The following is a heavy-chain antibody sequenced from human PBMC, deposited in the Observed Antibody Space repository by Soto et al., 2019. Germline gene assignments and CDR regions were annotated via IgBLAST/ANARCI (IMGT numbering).Heavy chain of an antibody. J-gene: IGHJ4*02. CDR1: GFTFISSF. CDR3: ARYYRGSGRYFFDY. Sequence: GGSLRLSCVASGFTFISSFMGWIRQAPGKWLELVANINQDGGVTYYVDSVEGRFTISRDNTKDSLYLQMNSLRGEDTAIYYCARYYRGSGRYFFDYWGQGTPVTVSS. D-gene: IGHD6-19*01. V-gene: IGHV3-7*03. CDR2: INQDGGVT.